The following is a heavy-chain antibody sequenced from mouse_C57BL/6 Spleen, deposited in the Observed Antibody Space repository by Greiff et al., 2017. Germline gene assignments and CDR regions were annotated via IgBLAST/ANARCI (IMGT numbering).Heavy chain of an antibody. CDR3: ARRGYSNYVYYAMDY. CDR2: INPNNGGT. J-gene: IGHJ4*01. Sequence: EVQLQQSGPELVKPGASVKISCKASGYTFTDYYMNWVKQSHGKSLEWIGDINPNNGGTSYNQKFKGKATLTVDKSSSTAYMELRSLTSEDSAVYYCARRGYSNYVYYAMDYWGQGTSVTVSS. CDR1: GYTFTDYY. D-gene: IGHD2-5*01. V-gene: IGHV1-26*01.